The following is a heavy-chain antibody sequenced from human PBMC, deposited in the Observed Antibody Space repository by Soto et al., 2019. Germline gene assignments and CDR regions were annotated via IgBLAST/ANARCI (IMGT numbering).Heavy chain of an antibody. J-gene: IGHJ4*02. CDR3: ASISSIAARLGGTFDY. Sequence: SEXLSLTCTVSGGSISSSSYYWGWIRQPPGKGLEWIGSIYYSGSTYYNPSLKSRVTISVDTSKNQFSLKLSSVTAADTAVYYCASISSIAARLGGTFDYWGQGTLVTVSS. V-gene: IGHV4-39*01. CDR1: GGSISSSSYY. CDR2: IYYSGST. D-gene: IGHD6-6*01.